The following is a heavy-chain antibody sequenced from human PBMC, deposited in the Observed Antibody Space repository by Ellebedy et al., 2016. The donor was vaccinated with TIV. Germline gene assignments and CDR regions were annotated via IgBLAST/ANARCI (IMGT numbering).Heavy chain of an antibody. CDR3: ARDTAMVIYYFDY. V-gene: IGHV3-30-3*01. CDR1: GFTFSSYA. D-gene: IGHD5-18*01. CDR2: ISYDGSNK. Sequence: GGSLRLSCAASGFTFSSYAMHWVRQAPGKGLEWVAVISYDGSNKYYADSVKGRFTISRDNSKNTLYLQMNSLRAEDTAVYYCARDTAMVIYYFDYWGQGTLVTVSS. J-gene: IGHJ4*02.